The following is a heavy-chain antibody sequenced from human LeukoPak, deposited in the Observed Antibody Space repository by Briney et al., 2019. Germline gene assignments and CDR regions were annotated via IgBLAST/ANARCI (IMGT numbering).Heavy chain of an antibody. J-gene: IGHJ3*02. CDR1: GFTFSDYY. CDR2: ISSSGSTI. D-gene: IGHD3-22*01. CDR3: ARGYYDSSGSPTGAFDI. Sequence: PGGCLRLSCAASGFTFSDYYMSWIRQAPGKGLEWVSYISSSGSTIYYADSVKGRFTISRDNAKNSLYLQMNSLRAEDTAVYYCARGYYDSSGSPTGAFDIWGQGTMVTVSS. V-gene: IGHV3-11*01.